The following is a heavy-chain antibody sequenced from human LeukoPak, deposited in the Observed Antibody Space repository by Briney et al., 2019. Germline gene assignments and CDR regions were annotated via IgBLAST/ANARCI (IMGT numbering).Heavy chain of an antibody. Sequence: GGSLRLSCAASGFTLSSYAMSWVRQAPGKGLEWVSAISGSGGSTCYADSVKGRFTISRDNSKNTLYLQMNSLRAEDTAVYYCAKDPDPYHYDFNSWFDLWGQGTLVTVSS. D-gene: IGHD3-22*01. J-gene: IGHJ5*02. CDR2: ISGSGGST. CDR3: AKDPDPYHYDFNSWFDL. V-gene: IGHV3-23*01. CDR1: GFTLSSYA.